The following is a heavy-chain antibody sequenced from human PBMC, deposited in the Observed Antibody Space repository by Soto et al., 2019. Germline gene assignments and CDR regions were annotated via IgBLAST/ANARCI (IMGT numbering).Heavy chain of an antibody. D-gene: IGHD3-3*01. V-gene: IGHV4-38-2*02. Sequence: SETLSLTCAVSGYSINSGYYWGGIRQAPGKGLERRGSVFHSGTTYSNPSLKTRLTISVDTSKNEISLDLTAVTAADTAVYYCVRDFGDLQDFWRGPDQWGQGVTVTVS. CDR2: VFHSGTT. CDR1: GYSINSGYY. J-gene: IGHJ5*02. CDR3: VRDFGDLQDFWRGPDQ.